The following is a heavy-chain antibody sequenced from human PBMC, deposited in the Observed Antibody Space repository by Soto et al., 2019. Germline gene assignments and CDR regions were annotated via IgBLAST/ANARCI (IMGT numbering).Heavy chain of an antibody. CDR3: ASSPGSDSVGYYPRFGYFDL. J-gene: IGHJ2*01. CDR1: GGTFSSYA. Sequence: QVRLVQSGAEVKKPGSSVKVSCKAFGGTFSSYAINWVRQAPGQGLEWMGGITSIFGTPDFAQKFQGRVTITADESSSTVYMELSGLRSEDTAVYYCASSPGSDSVGYYPRFGYFDLWGRGTQVTVSS. D-gene: IGHD3-22*01. V-gene: IGHV1-69*01. CDR2: ITSIFGTP.